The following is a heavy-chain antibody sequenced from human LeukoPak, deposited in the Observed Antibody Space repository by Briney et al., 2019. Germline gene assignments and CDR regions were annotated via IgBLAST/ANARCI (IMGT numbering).Heavy chain of an antibody. V-gene: IGHV3-74*01. CDR3: AREGDSWYGEAFDI. D-gene: IGHD6-13*01. CDR1: GFTFSSYW. CDR2: INSDGSST. J-gene: IGHJ3*02. Sequence: GGSLRLSCAAAGFTFSSYWMDWVRHAPGKGLVWVSRINSDGSSTIYADSVKGRFTISRDNAKNTLYLQMNSLRAEDTAVYYCAREGDSWYGEAFDIWGQGTMVTVSS.